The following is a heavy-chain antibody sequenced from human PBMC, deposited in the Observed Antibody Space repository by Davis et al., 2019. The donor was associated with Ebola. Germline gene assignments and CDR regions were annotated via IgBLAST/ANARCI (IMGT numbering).Heavy chain of an antibody. CDR3: VSGDGRGSSYNMDV. CDR1: GFIFSNYW. Sequence: GESLKISCAASGFIFSNYWMSWVRQAPGKGPEWVAIIKQDESEKYYVDSVKGRFTISRDNAKNSLFMQMNSLRAEETAVYYCVSGDGRGSSYNMDVWGQGTTVTVSS. V-gene: IGHV3-7*03. J-gene: IGHJ6*02. CDR2: IKQDESEK. D-gene: IGHD5-12*01.